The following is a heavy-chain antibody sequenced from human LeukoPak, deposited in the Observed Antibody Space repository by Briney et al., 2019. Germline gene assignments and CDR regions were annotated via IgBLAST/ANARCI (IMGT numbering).Heavy chain of an antibody. CDR2: IYYSGST. J-gene: IGHJ3*02. Sequence: SETLSLTCTVSGGSISSSSYYWGWIRQPPGKGLEWIGSIYYSGSTYYNPSLKSRVTISVDTSKNQFSLKLSSVTAADTAVYYCARFVDYFDFDAFDIWGQGTMVTVSS. CDR1: GGSISSSSYY. D-gene: IGHD3-9*01. CDR3: ARFVDYFDFDAFDI. V-gene: IGHV4-39*07.